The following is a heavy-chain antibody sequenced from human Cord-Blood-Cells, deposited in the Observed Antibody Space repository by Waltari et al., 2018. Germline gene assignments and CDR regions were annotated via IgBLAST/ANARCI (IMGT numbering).Heavy chain of an antibody. V-gene: IGHV2-5*02. CDR2: IYWDDDK. J-gene: IGHJ6*02. CDR1: GFSLSTSGVG. CDR3: AHRQNDRDAYYYYGMDV. Sequence: QITLKESGPTLVTPTQTLTLTCTFSGFSLSTSGVGVGWIRQPPGKALEWLALIYWDDDKRYSPSLKSRLTITKDTSKNQVVLTMTNMDPVDTATYYCAHRQNDRDAYYYYGMDVWGQGTTVTVSS.